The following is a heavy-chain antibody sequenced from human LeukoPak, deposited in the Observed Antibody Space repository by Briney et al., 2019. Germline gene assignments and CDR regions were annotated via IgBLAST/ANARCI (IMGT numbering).Heavy chain of an antibody. CDR3: ARHSGLGVVSPYFDY. CDR1: GDSISSSGHS. Sequence: PSETLSLTCTVSGDSISSSGHSWGWIRQSPGKGLEWIGTMRPSGSGHYNPSLMSRVTISVDTSQNHFSLRLSSVTAADTAVYYCARHSGLGVVSPYFDYWGQGILVIVSS. J-gene: IGHJ4*02. CDR2: MRPSGSG. V-gene: IGHV4-39*01. D-gene: IGHD2-15*01.